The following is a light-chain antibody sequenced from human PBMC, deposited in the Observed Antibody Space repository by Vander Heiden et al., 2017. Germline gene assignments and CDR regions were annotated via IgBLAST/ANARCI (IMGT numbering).Light chain of an antibody. V-gene: IGLV2-14*03. CDR2: DVS. CDR3: SSYTTSSTLDVV. J-gene: IGLJ2*01. Sequence: QSPLTHPASVSGSLGQSITISCTGTSSDVGGYKYVSWYQQHPGKAPKLMIYDVSNRPSGVSNRFSGSKSGNTASLTISGLQAEDEADYYCSSYTTSSTLDVVFGGGTKLTVL. CDR1: SSDVGGYKY.